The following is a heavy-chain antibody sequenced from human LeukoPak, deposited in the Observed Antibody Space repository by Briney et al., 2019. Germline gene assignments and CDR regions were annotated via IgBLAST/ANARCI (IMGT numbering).Heavy chain of an antibody. V-gene: IGHV1-3*01. CDR3: ARGPRAAADDY. Sequence: ASVKVSCKASGYTFINSAINWGRQAPGQRPEWMGWINAGNGNTKYSQKFQGRVTITRDTSASTAYMELSGLTSEDTAVYYCARGPRAAADDYWGQGTLVTVSS. D-gene: IGHD6-13*01. CDR1: GYTFINSA. CDR2: INAGNGNT. J-gene: IGHJ4*02.